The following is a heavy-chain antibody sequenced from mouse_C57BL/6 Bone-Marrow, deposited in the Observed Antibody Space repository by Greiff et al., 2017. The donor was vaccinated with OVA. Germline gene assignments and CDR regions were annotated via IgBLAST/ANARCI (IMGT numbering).Heavy chain of an antibody. J-gene: IGHJ3*01. Sequence: QVQLQQSGPELVKPGASVKLSCKASGYTFTSYDINWVQQRPGQGLEWIGWIYPGDGSTKYHEKFKGKATLTVDTSSSTAYMELHSLTSEDSAVYFCARSSITTVVGPFAYWGQGTRVTVSA. D-gene: IGHD1-1*01. CDR1: GYTFTSYD. V-gene: IGHV1-85*01. CDR2: IYPGDGST. CDR3: ARSSITTVVGPFAY.